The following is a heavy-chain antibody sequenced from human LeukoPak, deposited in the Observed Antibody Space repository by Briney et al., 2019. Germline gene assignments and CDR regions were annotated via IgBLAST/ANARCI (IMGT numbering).Heavy chain of an antibody. V-gene: IGHV3-48*03. Sequence: PGGSLRLSCAGSGFTFSDYEMNWVRQAPGKGLEWLSYISGSGSTIYYADSVKGRFTIFRDSAKNSLYLQMNSLRAEDTALYSCARGVWGRHFDHWGQGALVTVSS. CDR1: GFTFSDYE. CDR2: ISGSGSTI. J-gene: IGHJ4*02. D-gene: IGHD3-16*01. CDR3: ARGVWGRHFDH.